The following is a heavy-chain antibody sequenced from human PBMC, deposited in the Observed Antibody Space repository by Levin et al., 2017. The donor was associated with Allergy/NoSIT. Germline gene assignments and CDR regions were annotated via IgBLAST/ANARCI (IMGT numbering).Heavy chain of an antibody. CDR3: ASREYGGNSGGHDAFDI. V-gene: IGHV3-23*01. CDR2: ISGSGGST. CDR1: GFTFSSYA. Sequence: GESLKISCAASGFTFSSYAMSWVRQAPGKGLEWVSAISGSGGSTYYADSVKGRFTISRDNSKNTLYLQMNSLRAEDTAVYYCASREYGGNSGGHDAFDIWGQGTMVTVSS. J-gene: IGHJ3*02. D-gene: IGHD4-23*01.